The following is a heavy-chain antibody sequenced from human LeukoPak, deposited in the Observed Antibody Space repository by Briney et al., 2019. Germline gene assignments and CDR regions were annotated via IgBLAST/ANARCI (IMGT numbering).Heavy chain of an antibody. V-gene: IGHV3-23*01. Sequence: GGALRLSCAASGFTLSSYTMSWVRPAPGKGLEWVSTTTTSDGNTYYADSVKGRFTVSRDNSKNTLFLQMNSLRAEDTAVYYSAKDGGLWVSAPWGDSWGRGTLVTVSS. CDR2: TTTSDGNT. CDR3: AKDGGLWVSAPWGDS. D-gene: IGHD3-16*01. J-gene: IGHJ4*02. CDR1: GFTLSSYT.